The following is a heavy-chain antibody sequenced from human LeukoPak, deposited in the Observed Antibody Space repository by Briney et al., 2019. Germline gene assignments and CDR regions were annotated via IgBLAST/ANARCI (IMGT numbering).Heavy chain of an antibody. CDR1: GFTFSSYG. Sequence: GGSLRLSCAASGFTFSSYGMHWVRQAPGKGLEWVAFIRYDGSNKYYADSVKGRFTISRDNSKNTLYLQMNSLRAEDTAVYYCAKEPRSWTNIERSRGELGGVLSWGQGTLVTVSS. V-gene: IGHV3-30*02. CDR2: IRYDGSNK. CDR3: AKEPRSWTNIERSRGELGGVLS. J-gene: IGHJ4*02. D-gene: IGHD1/OR15-1a*01.